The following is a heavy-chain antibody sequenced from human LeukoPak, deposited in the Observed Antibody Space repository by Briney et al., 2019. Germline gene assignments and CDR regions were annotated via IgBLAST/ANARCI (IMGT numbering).Heavy chain of an antibody. V-gene: IGHV3-30*02. CDR2: IRYDGSNK. CDR1: EFTFSSYG. CDR3: ARPRYYYDSSGYHYFDY. D-gene: IGHD3-22*01. J-gene: IGHJ4*02. Sequence: GGSLRLSCAASEFTFSSYGMHWVRQAPGKGLEWVAFIRYDGSNKYYTDSVKGRFTISRDNSKNTLYLQMNSLRAEDTAVYYCARPRYYYDSSGYHYFDYWGQGTLVTVSS.